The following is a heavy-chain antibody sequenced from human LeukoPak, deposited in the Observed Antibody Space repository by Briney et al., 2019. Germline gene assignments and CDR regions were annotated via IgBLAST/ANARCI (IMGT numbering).Heavy chain of an antibody. CDR2: IYSGGST. V-gene: IGHV3-66*01. J-gene: IGHJ4*02. CDR3: ARVSYYGSGSYYLDY. D-gene: IGHD3-10*01. Sequence: PGGSLRLSCAASGFTVSSNYMSWVRQAPGKGLEWVSVIYSGGSTYYADSVKGRFTISRDNAKNSLYLQMNSLRAEDTAVYYCARVSYYGSGSYYLDYWGQGTLVTVSS. CDR1: GFTVSSNY.